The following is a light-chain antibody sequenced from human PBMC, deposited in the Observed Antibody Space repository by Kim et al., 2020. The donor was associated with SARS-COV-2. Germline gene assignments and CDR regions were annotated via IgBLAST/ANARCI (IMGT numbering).Light chain of an antibody. CDR3: GTYDSSLSSVV. V-gene: IGLV1-51*01. Sequence: TLSCSGTRSNIGHNYVYWYQKFPGTAPKLLIYDNNKRPSGIPDRFSGSTSVTSATLDITGLQSGDEADYYCGTYDSSLSSVVFGGGTQLTVL. CDR1: RSNIGHNY. CDR2: DNN. J-gene: IGLJ2*01.